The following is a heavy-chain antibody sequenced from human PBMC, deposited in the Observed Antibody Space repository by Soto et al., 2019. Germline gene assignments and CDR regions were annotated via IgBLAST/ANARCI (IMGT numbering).Heavy chain of an antibody. CDR3: ARGGYSYGRYWYFDL. V-gene: IGHV1-69*13. CDR1: GGTFTSYA. D-gene: IGHD5-18*01. CDR2: IIPIFGTA. J-gene: IGHJ2*01. Sequence: SVKVSCKASGGTFTSYAISWGRQPPGQGLEWMGGIIPIFGTANYAQKFQGRVTITADESTSTAYMELSSLRSEDTAVYYCARGGYSYGRYWYFDLWGRGTLVTVSS.